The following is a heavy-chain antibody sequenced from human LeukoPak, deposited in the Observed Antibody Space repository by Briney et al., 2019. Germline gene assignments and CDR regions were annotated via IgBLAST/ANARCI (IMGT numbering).Heavy chain of an antibody. J-gene: IGHJ4*02. CDR1: GYTLTELS. V-gene: IGHV1-24*01. Sequence: ASVKVSCKVSGYTLTELSMHWVRQAPGKGLEWMGGFDPEDGETIYAQQFQGRVTMTEDPSTDTAYMELSSLRSEDTAVYYCAVVAAADYYRGQGTLVTVSS. D-gene: IGHD6-25*01. CDR3: AVVAAADYY. CDR2: FDPEDGET.